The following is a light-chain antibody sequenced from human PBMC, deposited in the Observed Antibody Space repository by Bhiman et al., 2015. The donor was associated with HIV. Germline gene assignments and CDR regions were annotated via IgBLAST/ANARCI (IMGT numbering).Light chain of an antibody. J-gene: IGLJ1*01. CDR1: SSDIGGSDS. Sequence: QSALTQPASVSGSPGQSITISCSGTSSDIGGSDSVSWYQHHPGKAPKLIIYHVSEWPAGVSSRFSGSKSGNTASLAISGLRAEDEADYYCTSYTISSLYVFGTGTKVTVL. V-gene: IGLV2-14*03. CDR2: HVS. CDR3: TSYTISSLYV.